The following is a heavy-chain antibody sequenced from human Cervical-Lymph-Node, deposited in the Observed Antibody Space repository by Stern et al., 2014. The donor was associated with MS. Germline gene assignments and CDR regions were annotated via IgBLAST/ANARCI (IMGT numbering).Heavy chain of an antibody. CDR2: IKQDGSDK. D-gene: IGHD3/OR15-3a*01. CDR3: ARVDDFWTESQFYYGMDV. V-gene: IGHV3-7*01. Sequence: EVQLVESGGGLVRPGGSLRLSCLASGVTFQNYWMTWVRQAPGKGLEWVANIKQDGSDKYYVDSVKGRFTISRDNAEKSLYLQMNSLRVEDTAVYYCARVDDFWTESQFYYGMDVWGQGATVTVSS. J-gene: IGHJ6*02. CDR1: GVTFQNYW.